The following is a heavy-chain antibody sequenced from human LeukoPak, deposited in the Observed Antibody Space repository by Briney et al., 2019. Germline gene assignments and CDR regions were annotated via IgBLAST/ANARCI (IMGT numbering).Heavy chain of an antibody. Sequence: GESLKISCNGSGYSFTSYWIGRVRQMPGKGLEWRVIIYPGDSDTRYSPSFQGQVTISADKSISTAYLQWSSLKASDTAMYYCANRRYCSGGSCYQAPFDYWGQGTLVTVSS. CDR1: GYSFTSYW. V-gene: IGHV5-51*01. CDR3: ANRRYCSGGSCYQAPFDY. J-gene: IGHJ4*02. CDR2: IYPGDSDT. D-gene: IGHD2-15*01.